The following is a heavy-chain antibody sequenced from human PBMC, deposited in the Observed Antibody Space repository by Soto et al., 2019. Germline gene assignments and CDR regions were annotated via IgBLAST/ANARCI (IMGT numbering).Heavy chain of an antibody. D-gene: IGHD3-10*01. Sequence: PSETLSLTCAVSGGSISSSNWWSWVRQPPGKGLEWIGEIYHSGSTNYNPSLKSRVTISVDKSKNQFSLKLSSVTAADTAVYYCARSPALMVRGDGHDYWGQGTLVTVSS. CDR1: GGSISSSNW. V-gene: IGHV4-4*02. CDR3: ARSPALMVRGDGHDY. CDR2: IYHSGST. J-gene: IGHJ4*02.